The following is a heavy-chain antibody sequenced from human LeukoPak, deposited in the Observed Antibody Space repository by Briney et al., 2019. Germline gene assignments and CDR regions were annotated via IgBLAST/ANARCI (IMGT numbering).Heavy chain of an antibody. V-gene: IGHV1-69*13. J-gene: IGHJ4*02. Sequence: SVKVSCKASGGTFSSYAISWVRQAPGQGLEWMGGIIPIFGTANYAQKFQGRVTITADESTSTAYMELSSLRSEDTAVYYCARDTFDCSSTSCYSPPTCWGQGTLVTVSS. D-gene: IGHD2-2*01. CDR2: IIPIFGTA. CDR1: GGTFSSYA. CDR3: ARDTFDCSSTSCYSPPTC.